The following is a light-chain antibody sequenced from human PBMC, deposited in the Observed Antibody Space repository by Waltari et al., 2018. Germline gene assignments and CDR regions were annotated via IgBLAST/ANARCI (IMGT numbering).Light chain of an antibody. CDR1: NSNIGSST. J-gene: IGLJ2*01. V-gene: IGLV1-44*01. Sequence: QSVLTQSPSASGAPGQRVTISCSGSNSNIGSSTVNWYQQVPGTAPRLLIYSNDQRASGVPDRFSGSKSGASASLAISGIQSEDEADYYCATWDARLTGMLFGGGTKVTVL. CDR2: SND. CDR3: ATWDARLTGML.